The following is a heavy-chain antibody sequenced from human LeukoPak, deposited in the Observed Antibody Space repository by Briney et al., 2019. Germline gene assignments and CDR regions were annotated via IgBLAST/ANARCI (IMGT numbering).Heavy chain of an antibody. Sequence: GGSLRLSCAASGSSFSNYVMHWVRQAPGKGLEWVALISFDGGYKYYGDSVKGRFTISRDNSKNILYLQMNSLRAEDTAVYYCAKDLAVATSHWGQGTLVTVPP. CDR1: GSSFSNYV. CDR2: ISFDGGYK. J-gene: IGHJ4*02. V-gene: IGHV3-30*18. CDR3: AKDLAVATSH. D-gene: IGHD5-12*01.